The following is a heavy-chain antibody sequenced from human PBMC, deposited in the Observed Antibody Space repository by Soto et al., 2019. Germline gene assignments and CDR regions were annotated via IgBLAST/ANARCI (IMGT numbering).Heavy chain of an antibody. CDR1: GFTFSTYA. D-gene: IGHD3-16*01. CDR3: VRDSRESFTSPDY. V-gene: IGHV3-23*01. J-gene: IGHJ4*02. CDR2: IGVTST. Sequence: EVKLLESGGGLVQPGGSLRLSCAASGFTFSTYAMSWVRQAPGMGLEWVSTIGVTSTFYADSVKGRFTISRDNSKNTMYLQMNSLRAEDTAVFYCVRDSRESFTSPDYWGQGTLVTVSS.